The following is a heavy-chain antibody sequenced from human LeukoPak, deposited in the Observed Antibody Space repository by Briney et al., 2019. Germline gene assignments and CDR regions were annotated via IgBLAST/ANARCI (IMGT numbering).Heavy chain of an antibody. J-gene: IGHJ4*02. CDR2: ISYDGNNK. Sequence: GRSLRLSCAASGFTFSNYGMHWVRQAPGKGLEWVALISYDGNNKYYADSVKGRFTISRDNSKNTLSLQMNSLRAEDTAVYYCAKDPLVRGLTYDSWGQGTLVTVSS. D-gene: IGHD3-10*01. CDR3: AKDPLVRGLTYDS. CDR1: GFTFSNYG. V-gene: IGHV3-30*18.